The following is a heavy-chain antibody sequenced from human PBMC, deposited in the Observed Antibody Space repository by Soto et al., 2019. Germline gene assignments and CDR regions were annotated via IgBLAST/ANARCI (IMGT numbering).Heavy chain of an antibody. Sequence: TLSLTCTVSGGSISSGDYYWSWIRQPPGKGLEWIGYIYYSGSTYYNPSLKSRVTISVDTSKNQFSLKLSSVTAADTAVYYCARVGYGYYDRMPLWFDPWGQGTLVTVSS. J-gene: IGHJ5*02. D-gene: IGHD3-22*01. CDR1: GGSISSGDYY. CDR3: ARVGYGYYDRMPLWFDP. V-gene: IGHV4-30-4*01. CDR2: IYYSGST.